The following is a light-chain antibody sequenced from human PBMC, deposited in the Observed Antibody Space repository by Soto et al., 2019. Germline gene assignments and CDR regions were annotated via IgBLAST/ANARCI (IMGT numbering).Light chain of an antibody. CDR1: QGINKW. V-gene: IGKV1-12*01. Sequence: DIQMTQSPSSVSAAVGDRVTITCRASQGINKWLAWYQQKPGKAPQLLISAASTLRSGVPSRFSGSGSGTDFILTISNLQPEDFAVYYCQQRSNWPLTFGGGTKVEIK. CDR2: AAS. CDR3: QQRSNWPLT. J-gene: IGKJ4*01.